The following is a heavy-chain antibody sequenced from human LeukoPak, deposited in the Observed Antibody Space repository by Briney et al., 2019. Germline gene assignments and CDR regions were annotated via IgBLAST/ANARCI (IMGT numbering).Heavy chain of an antibody. CDR3: AKGAWSYGDPLPLDY. Sequence: SVKVSCKASGGTFSSFAISWVRQAPGQGLEWMGRIIPILGIANYAQKFQGRVTITADKSTSTAYMELSSLRSEDTAVYYCAKGAWSYGDPLPLDYWGQGTLVTVSS. J-gene: IGHJ4*02. V-gene: IGHV1-69*04. CDR1: GGTFSSFA. D-gene: IGHD4-17*01. CDR2: IIPILGIA.